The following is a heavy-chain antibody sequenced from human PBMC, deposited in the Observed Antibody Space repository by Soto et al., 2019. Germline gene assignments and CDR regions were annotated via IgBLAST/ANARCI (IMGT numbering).Heavy chain of an antibody. CDR2: INPKSGGT. V-gene: IGHV1-2*02. CDR1: GYTFTVCY. D-gene: IGHD1-26*01. CDR3: ERDLAKGGGSAGFDD. J-gene: IGHJ4*02. Sequence: SDKVSCKASGYTFTVCYMHWVRQAPGQGLEWMGWINPKSGGTMYPQKFQGRVTMTWDTSISTAYMALTRLRSDDTAVYYCERDLAKGGGSAGFDDWGQGTLVTVSS.